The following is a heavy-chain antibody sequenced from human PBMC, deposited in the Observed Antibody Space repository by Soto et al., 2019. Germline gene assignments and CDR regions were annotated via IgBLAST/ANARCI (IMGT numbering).Heavy chain of an antibody. CDR3: ARGRGRYSSGWSWFDP. D-gene: IGHD6-19*01. CDR2: IFRSGST. Sequence: SETLSLTCGVSGGTIRSPDWWTWVRQPPGKGLEWIGEIFRSGSTNYTPSLESRVTISVDKSKNQFSLTLTSVTAADTAVYFCARGRGRYSSGWSWFDPWGQGILVTVSS. V-gene: IGHV4-4*02. J-gene: IGHJ5*02. CDR1: GGTIRSPDW.